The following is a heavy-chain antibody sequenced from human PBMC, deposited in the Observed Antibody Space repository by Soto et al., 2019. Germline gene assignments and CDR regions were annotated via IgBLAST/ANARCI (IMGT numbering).Heavy chain of an antibody. V-gene: IGHV3-23*01. CDR2: ISGSGGST. CDR1: GFTFSSYA. Sequence: EVQLLESGGGLVQPGGSLRLSCAASGFTFSSYAMSWVRQAPGKGLEWVSAISGSGGSTYYADSVKGRFTISRDNSKNTLYLQMNSLRAEDTAVYYCAKSPDMIVVVIDYYGMDVWGQGTTVTVSS. J-gene: IGHJ6*02. CDR3: AKSPDMIVVVIDYYGMDV. D-gene: IGHD3-22*01.